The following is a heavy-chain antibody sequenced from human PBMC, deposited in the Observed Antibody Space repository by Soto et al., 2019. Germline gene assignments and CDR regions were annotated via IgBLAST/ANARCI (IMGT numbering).Heavy chain of an antibody. Sequence: EVQLAQSGGGLVQPGGSLRLSCAASGFTFSSYWMHWVRQAPGKGLVWVSRINQDGSNTDYADSVKGRFTISRDNAKNTLNQQINSLRADDTAVYYCGRGGSNSPNGMDAWGQGTTVTVSS. J-gene: IGHJ6*02. D-gene: IGHD4-4*01. CDR1: GFTFSSYW. CDR2: INQDGSNT. V-gene: IGHV3-74*01. CDR3: GRGGSNSPNGMDA.